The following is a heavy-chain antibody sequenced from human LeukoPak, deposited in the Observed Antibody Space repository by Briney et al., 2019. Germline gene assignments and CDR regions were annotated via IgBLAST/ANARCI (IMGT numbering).Heavy chain of an antibody. CDR1: GFTVSNNY. CDR2: IYSGGST. Sequence: GGSLRLSSAASGFTVSNNYMSWVRKVPGQGLEWFSVIYSGGSTFYADSVKGRFTISRDNSKTTLYHQMNRLRAEDTAVYYCARDSWDYVGGQGTLVTVSS. CDR3: ARDSWDYV. V-gene: IGHV3-53*01. J-gene: IGHJ4*02. D-gene: IGHD3-16*01.